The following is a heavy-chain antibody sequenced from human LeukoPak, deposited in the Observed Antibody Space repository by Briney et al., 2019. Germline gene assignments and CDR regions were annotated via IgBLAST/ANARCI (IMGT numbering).Heavy chain of an antibody. Sequence: GGSLRLSCAASGFTFSSYAMHWVRQAPGKGLEYVSAISSNGGSTYYANSVKGRFTISRGNSKNTLYLQMGSLRAEDMAVYYCARMEEYYYYYGMDVWGQGTTVTVSS. CDR3: ARMEEYYYYYGMDV. CDR1: GFTFSSYA. D-gene: IGHD3-3*01. V-gene: IGHV3-64*01. CDR2: ISSNGGST. J-gene: IGHJ6*02.